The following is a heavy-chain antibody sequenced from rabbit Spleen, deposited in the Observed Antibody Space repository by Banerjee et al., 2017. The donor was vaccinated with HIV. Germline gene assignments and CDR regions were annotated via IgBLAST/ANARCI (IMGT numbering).Heavy chain of an antibody. J-gene: IGHJ4*01. CDR2: IYGDTGGST. CDR1: GFSFSTTYY. D-gene: IGHD2-1*01. CDR3: ARGSAAMTMVITGFYLTL. V-gene: IGHV1S40*01. Sequence: QSLEESGGDRVKPGASLTLTCTASGFSFSTTYYMCWVRQAPGKGLESIACIYGDTGGSTWYASWATGRFTISTTSSTTVTLQLTSLTVADTATYFCARGSAAMTMVITGFYLTLWGPGTLVTVS.